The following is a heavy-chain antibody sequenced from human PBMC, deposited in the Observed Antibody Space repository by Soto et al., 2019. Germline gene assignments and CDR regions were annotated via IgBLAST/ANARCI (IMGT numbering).Heavy chain of an antibody. CDR1: GFSFSDYG. CDR3: AKDWVGGSNRYQLDK. V-gene: IGHV3-30*18. D-gene: IGHD2-2*01. J-gene: IGHJ4*02. CDR2: ISHHETKK. Sequence: QLQLVESGGGVVQPGGSLRLSCAASGFSFSDYGMHWVRQAPGKGLEWVAVISHHETKKYFEDSVKGRFTISRDNSKNTVYLQLDSLRVEDTAVYYCAKDWVGGSNRYQLDKWGQGTLVIVSP.